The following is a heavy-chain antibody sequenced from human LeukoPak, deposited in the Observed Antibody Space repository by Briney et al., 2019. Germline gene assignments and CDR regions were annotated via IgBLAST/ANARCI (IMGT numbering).Heavy chain of an antibody. CDR3: ARGAPYSSSWYR. CDR1: GGSISSYY. J-gene: IGHJ5*02. D-gene: IGHD6-13*01. V-gene: IGHV4-59*01. Sequence: SETLSLTCTVSGGSISSYYWSWIRQPPGKGLEWLGYIYYSGSTDYNPSLKSRVTISVDTSKNQFSLKLSSVTAADTAVYYCARGAPYSSSWYRWGQGTLVTVSS. CDR2: IYYSGST.